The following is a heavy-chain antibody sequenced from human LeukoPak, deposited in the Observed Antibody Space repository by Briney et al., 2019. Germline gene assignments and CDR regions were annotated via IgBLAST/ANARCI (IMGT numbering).Heavy chain of an antibody. V-gene: IGHV1-2*02. Sequence: ASVKVSCKASGYTFTGYYMHWVRQAPGQGLEWMGWINPNSGGTNYAQKFQGRVTMTRDTSISTAYMELSRLTSDDTAVYYCARHPYSGSYHFDYWGPGTLVTVSS. CDR1: GYTFTGYY. CDR3: ARHPYSGSYHFDY. D-gene: IGHD1-26*01. J-gene: IGHJ4*02. CDR2: INPNSGGT.